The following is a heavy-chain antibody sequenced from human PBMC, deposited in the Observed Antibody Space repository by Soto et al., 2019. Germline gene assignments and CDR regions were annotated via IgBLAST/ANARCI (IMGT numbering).Heavy chain of an antibody. CDR1: GGTFSSYA. V-gene: IGHV1-69*13. D-gene: IGHD6-13*01. J-gene: IGHJ6*02. CDR3: ARSNFFRAAAVYGMDV. Sequence: GASVKVSCKASGGTFSSYAISWVRQAPGQGLEWMGGIIPIFGTANYAQKFQGRVTITADESTSTAYMELSSLRSEDTAVYYCARSNFFRAAAVYGMDVWGQGTTVTVSS. CDR2: IIPIFGTA.